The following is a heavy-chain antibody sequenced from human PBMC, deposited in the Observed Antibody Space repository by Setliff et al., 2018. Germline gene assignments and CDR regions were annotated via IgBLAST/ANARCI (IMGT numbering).Heavy chain of an antibody. J-gene: IGHJ3*02. D-gene: IGHD1-1*01. V-gene: IGHV3-30-3*01. CDR2: ISHGGNSE. Sequence: QPGGSLRLSCAVSGFTFSIFAMHWVRQTPGKGLEWVAVISHGGNSEYYGDSVKGRFTISRDNSKNSVYLQMNSLRAEDTAVYYCATAYNGDAFDIWGRGTMVTVS. CDR1: GFTFSIFA. CDR3: ATAYNGDAFDI.